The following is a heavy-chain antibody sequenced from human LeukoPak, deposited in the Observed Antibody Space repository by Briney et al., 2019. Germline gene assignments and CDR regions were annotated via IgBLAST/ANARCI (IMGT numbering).Heavy chain of an antibody. CDR1: GFTFSSYA. V-gene: IGHV3-30-3*01. Sequence: PGGSLRLSCAASGFTFSSYAMHWVRQAPGKGLEWVAVISYDGSNKYYADSVKGRFTISRDNSKNTLCLQMNSLRAEDTAVYYCARVIMDFWSGYPANFDYWGQGTLVTVSS. J-gene: IGHJ4*02. CDR3: ARVIMDFWSGYPANFDY. D-gene: IGHD3-3*01. CDR2: ISYDGSNK.